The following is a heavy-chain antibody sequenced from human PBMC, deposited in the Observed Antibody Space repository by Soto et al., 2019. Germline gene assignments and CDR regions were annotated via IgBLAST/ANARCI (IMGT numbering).Heavy chain of an antibody. D-gene: IGHD3-22*01. J-gene: IGHJ3*02. CDR3: ASSPSRPRGIVVVMSAFDI. V-gene: IGHV1-69*01. Sequence: QVQLVQSGAEVKKPGSSVKVSCKASGGTFSSYAISWVRQAPGQGLEWMGGTIPIFGTANYAEKFQGRVTITEDESATNVYMQLGSLRSEDKAVYYFASSPSRPRGIVVVMSAFDIWGQGTMATVSS. CDR2: TIPIFGTA. CDR1: GGTFSSYA.